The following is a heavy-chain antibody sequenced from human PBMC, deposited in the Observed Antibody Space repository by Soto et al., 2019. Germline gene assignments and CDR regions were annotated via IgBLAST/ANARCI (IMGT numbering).Heavy chain of an antibody. D-gene: IGHD3-10*01. CDR2: ISYDGSNK. CDR1: GFTFSSYG. CDR3: AKDPEHYYGSGSYYKGFNYYYMDV. J-gene: IGHJ6*03. Sequence: AGGSLRLSCAASGFTFSSYGMHWVRQAPGKGLEWVAVISYDGSNKYYADSVKGRFTISRDNSKNTLYLQMNSLRAEDTAVYYCAKDPEHYYGSGSYYKGFNYYYMDVWGKGTTVTVSS. V-gene: IGHV3-30*18.